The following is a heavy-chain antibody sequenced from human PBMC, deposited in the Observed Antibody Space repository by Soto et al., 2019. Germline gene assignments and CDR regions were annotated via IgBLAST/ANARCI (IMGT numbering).Heavy chain of an antibody. V-gene: IGHV4-4*02. CDR3: ARQRPTDGRWEFANYYGMDV. CDR1: GGSISSSNW. D-gene: IGHD1-26*01. Sequence: PSETLSLTCAVSGGSISSSNWWRWVRQPPGKGLEWIGEIYHSGSTNYNPSLKSRVTISVDTSKNQFSLKLSSVTAADTAVYYCARQRPTDGRWEFANYYGMDVWGQGTPVTVSS. CDR2: IYHSGST. J-gene: IGHJ6*02.